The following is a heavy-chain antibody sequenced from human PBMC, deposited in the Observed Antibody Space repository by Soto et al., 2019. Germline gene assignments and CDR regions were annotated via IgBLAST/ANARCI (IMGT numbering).Heavy chain of an antibody. CDR1: GYSFTTHY. V-gene: IGHV1-46*01. CDR2: INPSGDTT. CDR3: VRGHGSRGWYYFDY. D-gene: IGHD6-19*01. Sequence: ASVKVSCKASGYSFTTHYMHWVRQAPGQGLEWLGIINPSGDTTSYAQKFQGRVTLTRDSSTNTLYMQVSSLRSEDTAVYYCVRGHGSRGWYYFDYWGQGTLVTVSS. J-gene: IGHJ4*02.